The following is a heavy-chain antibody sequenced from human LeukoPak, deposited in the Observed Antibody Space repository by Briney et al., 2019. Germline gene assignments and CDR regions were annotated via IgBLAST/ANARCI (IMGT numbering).Heavy chain of an antibody. D-gene: IGHD1-1*01. J-gene: IGHJ6*02. V-gene: IGHV6-1*01. CDR2: TYYRSKWYN. Sequence: SQTLSLTCALSGDSVSSNSAAWNWIRQSPSRGLEWLGRTYYRSKWYNDYAVSVKSRITINPDTSKNQFSLQLNSVTPEDTAVYYCASSGPLYYYYGMDVWGQGTTVTVSS. CDR1: GDSVSSNSAA. CDR3: ASSGPLYYYYGMDV.